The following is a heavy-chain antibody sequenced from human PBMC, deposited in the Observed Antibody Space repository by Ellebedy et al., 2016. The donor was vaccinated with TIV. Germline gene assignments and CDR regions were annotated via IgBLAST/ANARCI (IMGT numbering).Heavy chain of an antibody. J-gene: IGHJ3*02. CDR2: IIAIFGTA. V-gene: IGHV1-69*13. Sequence: SVKVSCKASGGIFRSYAISWVRQAPGQGLEWMGGIIAIFGTANYAQKFQGRVTITADESTSTAYMELSSLRSEETAVYFCARNSDIIVVPSAYASSYDIWGQGTMVSVAS. D-gene: IGHD2-15*01. CDR1: GGIFRSYA. CDR3: ARNSDIIVVPSAYASSYDI.